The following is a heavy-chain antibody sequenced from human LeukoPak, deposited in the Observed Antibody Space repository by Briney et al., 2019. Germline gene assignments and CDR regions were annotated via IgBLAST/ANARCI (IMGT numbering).Heavy chain of an antibody. D-gene: IGHD1-26*01. V-gene: IGHV3-21*01. Sequence: GGSLRLSCAASGFTFSSYSMNWVRQAPGKGLEWVSSISSSSSYIYYADSVKGRFTISRDNAKNSLYLQMNSLRAEDTAVYYCARGEGSLDAFDYWGQGTLVTVSS. CDR2: ISSSSSYI. CDR1: GFTFSSYS. CDR3: ARGEGSLDAFDY. J-gene: IGHJ4*02.